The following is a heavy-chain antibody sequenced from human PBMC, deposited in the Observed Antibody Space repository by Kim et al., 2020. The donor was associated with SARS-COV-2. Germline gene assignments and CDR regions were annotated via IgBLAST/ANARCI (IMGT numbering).Heavy chain of an antibody. J-gene: IGHJ6*02. D-gene: IGHD2-21*01. Sequence: SVKVSCKASGGTFSSYAISWVRQAPGQGLEWMGGIIPIFGTANYAQKFQGRVTITADESTSTAYMELSSLRSEDTAVYCCAREGGIPKQYYYYYGMDVWGQGTTVTVSS. CDR1: GGTFSSYA. CDR3: AREGGIPKQYYYYYGMDV. CDR2: IIPIFGTA. V-gene: IGHV1-69*13.